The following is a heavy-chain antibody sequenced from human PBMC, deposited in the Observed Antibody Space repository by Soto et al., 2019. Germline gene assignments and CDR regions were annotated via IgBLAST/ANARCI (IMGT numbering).Heavy chain of an antibody. CDR1: GFTFSTYV. CDR3: TRAEIDYYGSGSYSSAVYYYYMDV. D-gene: IGHD3-10*01. J-gene: IGHJ6*03. CDR2: TSYDGSN. Sequence: GGSLRLSCAASGFTFSTYVMRWIRQAPGKGLEWVAVTSYDGSNKYAASVKGRFTISRDDSKSIAYLQMNSLKTEDTAVYYCTRAEIDYYGSGSYSSAVYYYYMDVWGKGTTVTVSS. V-gene: IGHV3-49*03.